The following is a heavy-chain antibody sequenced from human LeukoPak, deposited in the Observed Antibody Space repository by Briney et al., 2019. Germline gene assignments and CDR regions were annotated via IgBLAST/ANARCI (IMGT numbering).Heavy chain of an antibody. D-gene: IGHD6-13*01. CDR1: GGSFSGYH. CDR2: INHSGST. V-gene: IGHV4-34*01. CDR3: ARGSRGSSWYRY. Sequence: SETLSLTCAVYGGSFSGYHWSWIRQPPGKGLEWIGEINHSGSTNYNPSLKSRVTISVDTSKNQFSLKLSSVTTADTAVYYCARGSRGSSWYRYWGQGTLVTVSS. J-gene: IGHJ4*02.